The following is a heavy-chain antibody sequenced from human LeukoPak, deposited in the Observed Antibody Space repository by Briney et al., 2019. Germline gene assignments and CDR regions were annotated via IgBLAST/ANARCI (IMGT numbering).Heavy chain of an antibody. CDR2: IYYSGST. D-gene: IGHD1-26*01. CDR1: GGSISSGGYY. CDR3: AKNGQSGFSFDP. Sequence: PSETLSLTCTVSGGSISSGGYYWSWIRQHPGKGLEWIGYIYYSGSTYYNPSLKSRVTISVDTSKNQFSLKLSSVTAADTAVYYCAKNGQSGFSFDPWGQGTPVTVSS. V-gene: IGHV4-31*03. J-gene: IGHJ5*02.